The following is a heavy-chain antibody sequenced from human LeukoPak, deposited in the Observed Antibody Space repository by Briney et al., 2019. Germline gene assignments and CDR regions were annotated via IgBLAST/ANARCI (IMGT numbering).Heavy chain of an antibody. CDR3: ANNLIAVAGTDYYGMDV. Sequence: GGSLRLSCAASGFTFSSYSMDWVRQAPGKGLEWVSSISSSSSYIYYADSVKGRFTISRDNAKNSLYLQMNSLRAEDTAVYYCANNLIAVAGTDYYGMDVWGQGTTVTVFS. D-gene: IGHD6-19*01. V-gene: IGHV3-21*01. J-gene: IGHJ6*02. CDR1: GFTFSSYS. CDR2: ISSSSSYI.